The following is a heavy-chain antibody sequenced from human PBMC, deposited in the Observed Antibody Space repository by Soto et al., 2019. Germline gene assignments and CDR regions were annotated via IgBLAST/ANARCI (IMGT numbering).Heavy chain of an antibody. V-gene: IGHV4-61*08. J-gene: IGHJ5*02. Sequence: QVQLQESGPGLVKTSETLSLTCTVSGGSVSSGGYYWSWIRQPPGKGLEWIGFMHYSGSTNYNHSLKSRVTISVDPSKNQFSLNLTSVTAADTAVYYCARHGDSGSYLGWFDPWGQGTLVTVSS. D-gene: IGHD3-10*01. CDR1: GGSVSSGGYY. CDR2: MHYSGST. CDR3: ARHGDSGSYLGWFDP.